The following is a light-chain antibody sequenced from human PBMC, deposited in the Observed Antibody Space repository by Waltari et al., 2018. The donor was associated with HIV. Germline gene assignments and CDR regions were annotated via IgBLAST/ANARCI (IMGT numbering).Light chain of an antibody. CDR3: AAWDDTLSVL. CDR1: SSNIGRNY. CDR2: RNN. V-gene: IGLV1-47*01. J-gene: IGLJ2*01. Sequence: QSVLTQPPSASGTPGQRVTISCSGSSSNIGRNYVYWYQKLPGSAPKLLIYRNNQRPSGVPDRFSGSKSGTSASLAISVLRSEDEADYYCAAWDDTLSVLFGGGTKLTVL.